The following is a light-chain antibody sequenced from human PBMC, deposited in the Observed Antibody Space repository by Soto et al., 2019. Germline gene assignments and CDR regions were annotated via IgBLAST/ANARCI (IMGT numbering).Light chain of an antibody. CDR3: QQYGNSPIT. CDR2: GAS. J-gene: IGKJ5*01. Sequence: EIVLTQSPGTLSLSPGERATLSCRASQSVSSSYLAWYQQKPGQAPRLLVHGASSRPTGIPDRFIGRGSGTDFTLTINRLEPEDFAVYYCQQYGNSPITFGQGTRLEIK. V-gene: IGKV3-20*01. CDR1: QSVSSSY.